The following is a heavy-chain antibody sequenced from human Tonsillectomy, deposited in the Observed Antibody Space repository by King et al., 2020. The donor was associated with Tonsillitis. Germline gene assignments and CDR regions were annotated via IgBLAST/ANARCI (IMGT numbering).Heavy chain of an antibody. CDR2: FDTRSAYT. CDR3: ASGLIRGNAFDS. CDR1: GFTFSAYY. D-gene: IGHD3-16*01. J-gene: IGHJ3*02. Sequence: VQLVESGGGLVKPGGSLRLSCAASGFTFSAYYVSWFRQASGKGLEWVSYFDTRSAYTNYADSVKGRFTISRDNAKNSLYLQMNNLRAEDTAIYYCASGLIRGNAFDSWGQGTLVTVSS. V-gene: IGHV3-11*05.